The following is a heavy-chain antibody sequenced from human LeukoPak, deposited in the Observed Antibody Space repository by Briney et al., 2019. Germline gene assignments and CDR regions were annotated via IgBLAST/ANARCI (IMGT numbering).Heavy chain of an antibody. CDR1: GYTFTGYY. J-gene: IGHJ3*02. D-gene: IGHD5-12*01. CDR2: INPNSGGT. V-gene: IGHV1-2*02. CDR3: ARDRPAYSGYDYRAFDI. Sequence: ASVKVSCKASGYTFTGYYMHWVRQAPGQGLEWMGWINPNSGGTNYARKFQGRVTMTRDTSISTAYMELSRLRSDDTAVYYCARDRPAYSGYDYRAFDIWGQGTMVTVSS.